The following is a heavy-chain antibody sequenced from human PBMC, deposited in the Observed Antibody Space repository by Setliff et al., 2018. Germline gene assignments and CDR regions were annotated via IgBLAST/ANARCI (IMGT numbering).Heavy chain of an antibody. CDR3: AKDGGVLC. J-gene: IGHJ4*02. CDR1: GYSFSTYD. D-gene: IGHD2-8*02. Sequence: GASVKVSCKASGYSFSTYDINWVRQAAGQGLEWMGWMNPNTGYTGYARNFQGRVTMTRDTSINTAYMELSRLRSDDTAMYYCAKDGGVLCWGQGTLVTVSS. V-gene: IGHV1-8*02. CDR2: MNPNTGYT.